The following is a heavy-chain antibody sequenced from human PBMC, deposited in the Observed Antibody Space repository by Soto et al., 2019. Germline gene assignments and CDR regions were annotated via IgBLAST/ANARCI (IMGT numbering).Heavy chain of an antibody. CDR2: MSGSSSTT. D-gene: IGHD1-7*01. J-gene: IGHJ4*02. V-gene: IGHV3-23*01. CDR1: GLTFSNYA. CDR3: AKNQERELPRVIDF. Sequence: GGFLRLSCATSGLTFSNYAMSWVRQAPGGGLEWVSSMSGSSSTTYYADSVRGRFTISRDRSKNTLYLQMSSLRAEDTALYYCAKNQERELPRVIDFWGQGTLVTVSS.